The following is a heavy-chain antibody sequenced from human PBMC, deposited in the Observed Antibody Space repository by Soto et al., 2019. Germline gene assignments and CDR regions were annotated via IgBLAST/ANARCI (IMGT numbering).Heavy chain of an antibody. V-gene: IGHV1-46*01. J-gene: IGHJ6*02. CDR3: ARDDTGGYDSSTYCYGMDV. D-gene: IGHD3-22*01. CDR2: INPSGGST. Sequence: ASVKVSCKASGYPFTSYYMHWVRQAPGQGLEWMGIINPSGGSTSYAQKFQGRVTMTRDTSTSTVYMELSSLRSEDTAVYYCARDDTGGYDSSTYCYGMDVWGQGTTVTVSS. CDR1: GYPFTSYY.